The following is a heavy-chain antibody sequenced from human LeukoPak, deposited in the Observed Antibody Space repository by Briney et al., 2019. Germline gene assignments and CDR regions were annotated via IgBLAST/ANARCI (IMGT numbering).Heavy chain of an antibody. J-gene: IGHJ6*02. Sequence: VASVKVSCKASGGTFSSYAISWVRQAPGQGLEWMGRIIPILGIANYAQKFQGRVTITADKSTSTAYMELSSLRSEDTAVYYCARERRYSYGNYYGMDVWGQGTTVTVSS. V-gene: IGHV1-69*04. CDR1: GGTFSSYA. D-gene: IGHD5-18*01. CDR3: ARERRYSYGNYYGMDV. CDR2: IIPILGIA.